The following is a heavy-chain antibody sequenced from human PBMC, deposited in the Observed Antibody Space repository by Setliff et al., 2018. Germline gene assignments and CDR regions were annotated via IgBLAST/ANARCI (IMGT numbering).Heavy chain of an antibody. CDR1: GGSISSSNW. D-gene: IGHD3-22*01. V-gene: IGHV4-4*02. CDR2: IYYSGNT. CDR3: ARGPYNIYDRSGYGFTNWFDP. Sequence: SETLSLTCAVSGGSISSSNWWSWVRQPPGKGLEWIGEIYYSGNTYYNPSLKSRVTISVDTSKKQFSLKLSSVTAADTAVYYCARGPYNIYDRSGYGFTNWFDPWGQGVLVTVSS. J-gene: IGHJ5*02.